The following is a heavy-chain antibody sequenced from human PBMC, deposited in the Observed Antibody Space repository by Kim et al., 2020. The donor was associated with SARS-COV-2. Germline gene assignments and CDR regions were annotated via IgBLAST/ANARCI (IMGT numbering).Heavy chain of an antibody. CDR2: IYYSGST. CDR3: ARDGGYLDY. CDR1: GGYVSSGSYY. V-gene: IGHV4-61*01. D-gene: IGHD3-16*01. J-gene: IGHJ4*01. Sequence: SETLSLTCTVSGGYVSSGSYYWSWIRPPPGKGLEWIGYIYYSGSTNYNPSLKSRVTISVDTSKNQSSLKLSSVTAADTAVYYCARDGGYLDYWGHGTLVTVSS.